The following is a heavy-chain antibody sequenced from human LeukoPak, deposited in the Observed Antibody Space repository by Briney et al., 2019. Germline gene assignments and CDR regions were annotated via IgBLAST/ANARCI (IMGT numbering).Heavy chain of an antibody. CDR1: GGSIRSSTYY. D-gene: IGHD3-22*01. V-gene: IGHV4-39*01. CDR2: IYYSGMT. J-gene: IGHJ4*02. Sequence: SETLSLTCTVSGGSIRSSTYYWGWIRQPPGKGLEWNGSIYYSGMTYYNPALKRRVTLSVGTSKTQYSLKLSSVTAANTAVYYCASVYFASSGSYPSFFDYWGQGTLVTVSS. CDR3: ASVYFASSGSYPSFFDY.